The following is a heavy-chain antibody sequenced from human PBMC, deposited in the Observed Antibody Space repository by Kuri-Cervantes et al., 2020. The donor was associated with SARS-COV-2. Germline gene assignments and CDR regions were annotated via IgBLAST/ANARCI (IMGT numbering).Heavy chain of an antibody. J-gene: IGHJ1*01. V-gene: IGHV4-34*01. D-gene: IGHD3-22*01. Sequence: GSLRLSCAVYGGSFSGYYWSWIRQPPGKGLEWVGEINHSGSTNYNPSLKSRVTISVDTSKNQFSLKLSSVTAADTAVYYCARGRDYYDSSGYPDSEYFQHWGQGTLVTDSS. CDR3: ARGRDYYDSSGYPDSEYFQH. CDR2: INHSGST. CDR1: GGSFSGYY.